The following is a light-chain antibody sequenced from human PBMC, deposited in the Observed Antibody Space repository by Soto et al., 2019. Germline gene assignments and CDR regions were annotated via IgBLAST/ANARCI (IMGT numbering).Light chain of an antibody. CDR2: DAS. Sequence: EIVLTQSPATLSLSPGERATLSCRASQSVSRYLAWYQQKPGQAPRLLIYDASNRATGIPARFSGSGSGTEFTLTISSLEPEDVAVEYCQQRSDWPSTFGGGTKVQIK. CDR3: QQRSDWPST. CDR1: QSVSRY. J-gene: IGKJ4*01. V-gene: IGKV3-11*01.